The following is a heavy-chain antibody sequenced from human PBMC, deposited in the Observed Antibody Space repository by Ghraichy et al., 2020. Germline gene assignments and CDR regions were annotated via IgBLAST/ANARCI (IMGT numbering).Heavy chain of an antibody. Sequence: GGSLRLSCAASGFTFSSYAMSWVRQAPGKGLEWISAISGSGGSTYYADSVKGRFTISRDNSKNTLYLQMNSLRAEDTAVYYCAKAPLNVVPAAMRDYYYYGMDVWGQGTTVTVSS. V-gene: IGHV3-23*01. CDR3: AKAPLNVVPAAMRDYYYYGMDV. CDR2: ISGSGGST. J-gene: IGHJ6*02. CDR1: GFTFSSYA. D-gene: IGHD2-2*01.